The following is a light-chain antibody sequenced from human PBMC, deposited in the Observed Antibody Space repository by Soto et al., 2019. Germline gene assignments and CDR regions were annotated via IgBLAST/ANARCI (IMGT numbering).Light chain of an antibody. Sequence: QSALTQPRSVSGSPGQSVTISCTGTSSDVGGYNYVSWYQQHPGKAPKLMIYDVSKRPSGVPDRFSGSKSGNTSSLNISGLQAEDEADYYCCSYVGRFVVFGGGPKVTVL. V-gene: IGLV2-11*01. J-gene: IGLJ2*01. CDR1: SSDVGGYNY. CDR3: CSYVGRFVV. CDR2: DVS.